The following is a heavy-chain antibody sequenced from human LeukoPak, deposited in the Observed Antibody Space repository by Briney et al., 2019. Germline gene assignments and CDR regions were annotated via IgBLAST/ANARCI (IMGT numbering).Heavy chain of an antibody. CDR2: IGPDGGTT. V-gene: IGHV3-64*01. J-gene: IGHJ4*02. CDR3: ARGAQLTDY. CDR1: GFSLSSFQ. Sequence: GGSLRLSCAASGFSLSSFQMNWVRQAPGKGLEYVSGIGPDGGTTYYAKSVKGRFTISRDNSKSMVYLQMGSLTADDMAVYYCARGAQLTDYWGQGTLVTVSS. D-gene: IGHD6-13*01.